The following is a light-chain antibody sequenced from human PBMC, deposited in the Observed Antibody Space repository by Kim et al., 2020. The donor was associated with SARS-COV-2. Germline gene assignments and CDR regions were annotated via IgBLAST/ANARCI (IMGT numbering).Light chain of an antibody. CDR3: QAWDSSVVV. CDR2: QDN. J-gene: IGLJ2*01. V-gene: IGLV3-1*01. CDR1: KLGDKY. Sequence: VSPGQTARTTCSGDKLGDKYACWYQQKPGQSPVLVIYQDNKRPSGIPERFSGSNSGNTATLTISGTQAMDEADYYCQAWDSSVVVFGGGTQLTVL.